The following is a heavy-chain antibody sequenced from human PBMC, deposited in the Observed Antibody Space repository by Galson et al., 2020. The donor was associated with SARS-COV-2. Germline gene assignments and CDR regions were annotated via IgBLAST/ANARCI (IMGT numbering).Heavy chain of an antibody. CDR2: ISYDGSNK. V-gene: IGHV3-30*01. D-gene: IGHD4-17*01. CDR3: AMEKPTVTYHIFDY. J-gene: IGHJ4*02. CDR1: GFTFSSYA. Sequence: GGSLRLSCAASGFTFSSYAMHWVRQAPGKGLEWVAVISYDGSNKYYADSVKGRFTISRDNSKNTLYLQMNSLRAEDTAVYYCAMEKPTVTYHIFDYWGQGTLVTVSS.